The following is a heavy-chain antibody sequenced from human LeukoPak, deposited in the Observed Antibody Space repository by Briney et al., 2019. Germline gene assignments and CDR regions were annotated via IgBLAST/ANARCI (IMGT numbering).Heavy chain of an antibody. CDR2: INQDGREQ. Sequence: GGSLRLSCAASGFTFSDYWMSWVHQAPGQGLEWVAKINQDGREQHFVDSVKGRFTISRDNAKNSLFLQMDSLRAEDTAVYYCTGGALDYWGQGALVTVSS. CDR3: TGGALDY. CDR1: GFTFSDYW. V-gene: IGHV3-7*04. J-gene: IGHJ4*02.